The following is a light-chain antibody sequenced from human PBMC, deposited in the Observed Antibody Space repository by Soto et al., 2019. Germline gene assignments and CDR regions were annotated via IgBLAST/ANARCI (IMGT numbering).Light chain of an antibody. V-gene: IGKV3-15*01. CDR2: GAS. Sequence: DTVMTQSPATLSVSPGVRATLSCRASQSVSSNLAWYQQKPGQAPRLLIYGASTRATGIPARFSGSGSGTEFNLTISSLQSEDFAVYYCQQYNIWPFAFGGGTKVDIK. CDR3: QQYNIWPFA. J-gene: IGKJ4*01. CDR1: QSVSSN.